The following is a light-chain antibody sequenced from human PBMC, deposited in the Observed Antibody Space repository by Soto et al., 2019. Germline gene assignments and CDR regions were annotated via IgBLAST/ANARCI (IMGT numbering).Light chain of an antibody. V-gene: IGKV3-15*01. CDR1: QSVSSN. Sequence: EIVMTQSPATLSVSPGERATLSCRASQSVSSNLARYQQRPGQAPRLLIYGASTSATGIPARFSGSGSGTDFTLTISSLQSEDFAPYYCQQYNNWPPYTFGQGTKLEIK. CDR2: GAS. CDR3: QQYNNWPPYT. J-gene: IGKJ2*01.